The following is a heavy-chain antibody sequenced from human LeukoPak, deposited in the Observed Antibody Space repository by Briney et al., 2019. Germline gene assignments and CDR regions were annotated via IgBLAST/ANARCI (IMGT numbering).Heavy chain of an antibody. J-gene: IGHJ3*02. Sequence: SETLSLTCAVYGGSFSGYYWSWIRQPPGKGLEWIGEINHSGSTNYNPSLKSRVTISVDTSKNQFSLKLSSVTAADTAVYYCASPYDSSGYYLDAFDIWGQGTMVTVSS. CDR3: ASPYDSSGYYLDAFDI. D-gene: IGHD3-22*01. CDR1: GGSFSGYY. V-gene: IGHV4-34*01. CDR2: INHSGST.